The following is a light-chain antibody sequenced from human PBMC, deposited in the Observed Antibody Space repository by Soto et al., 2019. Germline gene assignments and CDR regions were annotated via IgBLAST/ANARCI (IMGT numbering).Light chain of an antibody. J-gene: IGKJ2*01. CDR2: KAT. CDR1: ETIDRY. CDR3: QQYNSFSYT. Sequence: DIQMTQSPSALSASVGDRVTITCRASETIDRYLAWYQQKPERAPKLLIFKATTLETGVPSRFSGSGSGTQFTLTISILPPDDFSTYYCQQYNSFSYTFGQGTKVDIK. V-gene: IGKV1-5*03.